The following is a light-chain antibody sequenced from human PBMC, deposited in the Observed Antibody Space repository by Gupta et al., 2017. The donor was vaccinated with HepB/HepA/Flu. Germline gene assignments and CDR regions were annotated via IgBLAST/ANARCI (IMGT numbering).Light chain of an antibody. CDR2: ENN. CDR3: GTWDSSRSAVV. V-gene: IGLV1-51*02. J-gene: IGLJ2*01. Sequence: QSVLTQPPSVSAAPGQKVTISCSGSSSNIGNNYVSWYQQLPGTAPKPLIYENNKRPSGIPDRFSGSKSGTSATLGITGLQTGDEADYYCGTWDSSRSAVVFGGGTKLTVL. CDR1: SSNIGNNY.